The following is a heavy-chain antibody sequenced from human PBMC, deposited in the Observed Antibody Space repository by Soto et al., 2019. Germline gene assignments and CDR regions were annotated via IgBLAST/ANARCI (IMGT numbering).Heavy chain of an antibody. CDR3: ARPREVAATRDWFDL. D-gene: IGHD2-15*01. CDR1: GGSFSGYY. J-gene: IGHJ5*02. Sequence: PSETLSLTCAVYGGSFSGYYWSWIRQPPGKGLEWIGEINHSGSTNYNPSLKSRVTISVDTSKNQFSLKLSSVTAADTAVYYCARPREVAATRDWFDLCGQGTMVTVSS. CDR2: INHSGST. V-gene: IGHV4-34*01.